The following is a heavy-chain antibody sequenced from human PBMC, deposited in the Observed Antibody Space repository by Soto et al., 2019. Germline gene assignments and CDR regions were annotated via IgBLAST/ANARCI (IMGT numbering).Heavy chain of an antibody. Sequence: QVQLVQSGPEVRKPGASVKVSCKASGYSIRSYDITWVREAPGHGVEWMGWISPNKGDTHDAQNIQGRVTMTADTSTNIVYMELRSLRSGDTAMYFGAGGTYYDILTGWHYYGTDVWGQGTTVTVSS. D-gene: IGHD3-9*01. CDR2: ISPNKGDT. V-gene: IGHV1-18*01. J-gene: IGHJ6*02. CDR1: GYSIRSYD. CDR3: AGGTYYDILTGWHYYGTDV.